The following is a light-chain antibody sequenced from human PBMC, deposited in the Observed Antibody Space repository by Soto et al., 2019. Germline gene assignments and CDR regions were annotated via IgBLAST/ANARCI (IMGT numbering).Light chain of an antibody. CDR1: SSNIGSNY. Sequence: QSVLTRPPSASGTPGQRVTISCSGSSSNIGSNYVYWYQQLPGTAPKLLIYRNNQRPSGVPDRFSGSKSGTSASLAISGLRSEDEADYYCAAWDDSLSGRVVFGGGTQLTVL. J-gene: IGLJ2*01. V-gene: IGLV1-47*01. CDR3: AAWDDSLSGRVV. CDR2: RNN.